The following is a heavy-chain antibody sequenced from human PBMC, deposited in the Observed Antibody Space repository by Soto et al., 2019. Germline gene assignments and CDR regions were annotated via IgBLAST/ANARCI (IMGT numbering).Heavy chain of an antibody. CDR1: GFTFGSYA. CDR2: ISGSGGST. V-gene: IGHV3-23*01. D-gene: IGHD6-13*01. CDR3: ARRSSSWYFDY. J-gene: IGHJ4*02. Sequence: EVQLLESGGGLLQLGGSLRLSCAASGFTFGSYAMNWVRQAPGKGLEWVSVISGSGGSTYYADSVKGRFTISSVNSNTTLYLQMNSLSAEDTAVYYCARRSSSWYFDYWGQGTLVTVSS.